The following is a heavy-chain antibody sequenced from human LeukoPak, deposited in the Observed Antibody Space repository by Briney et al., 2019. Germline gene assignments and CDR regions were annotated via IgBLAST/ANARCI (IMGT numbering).Heavy chain of an antibody. D-gene: IGHD3-3*01. V-gene: IGHV4-31*03. Sequence: SETLSLTCTVSGGSISSGGYYWSWIRQHPGKGLEWIGYIYYSGSTYYNPSLKSRVTISVDTSKNQFSLKLSSVTAADTAVYYCAREVYDFWSGYQYYFDYWGQGTLVTVSS. CDR2: IYYSGST. J-gene: IGHJ4*02. CDR3: AREVYDFWSGYQYYFDY. CDR1: GGSISSGGYY.